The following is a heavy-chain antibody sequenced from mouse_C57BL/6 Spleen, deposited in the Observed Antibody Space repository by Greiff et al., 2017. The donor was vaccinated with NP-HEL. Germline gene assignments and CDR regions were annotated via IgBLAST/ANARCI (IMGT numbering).Heavy chain of an antibody. CDR2: IDPSDSYT. Sequence: QVQLKQPGAELVMPGASVKLSCKASGYTFTSYWMHWVKQRPGQGLEWIGEIDPSDSYTNYNQKFKGKSTLTVDKSSSTAYMQLSSLTSEDSAVYYCARLQNYYGSGFAYWGQGTLVTVSA. CDR1: GYTFTSYW. D-gene: IGHD1-1*01. V-gene: IGHV1-69*01. CDR3: ARLQNYYGSGFAY. J-gene: IGHJ3*01.